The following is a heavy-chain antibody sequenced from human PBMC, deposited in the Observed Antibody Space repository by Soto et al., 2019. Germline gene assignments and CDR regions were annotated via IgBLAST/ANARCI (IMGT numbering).Heavy chain of an antibody. CDR1: GFTFSMYW. Sequence: EVQLVESGGGLLQPGGSLRLSCADSGFTFSMYWMHWVRQVPGKGPEWVSRINDDGSSTNYADSVKGRFTISRDNAKNTLYLQMNDLRAEDTAVYYCTRGPRSTSTGTGAFWGQGTLVTVSS. J-gene: IGHJ4*02. V-gene: IGHV3-74*01. CDR3: TRGPRSTSTGTGAF. D-gene: IGHD1-1*01. CDR2: INDDGSST.